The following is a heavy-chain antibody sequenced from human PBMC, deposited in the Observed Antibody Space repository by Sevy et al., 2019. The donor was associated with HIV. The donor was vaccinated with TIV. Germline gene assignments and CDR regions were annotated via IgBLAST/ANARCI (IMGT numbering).Heavy chain of an antibody. V-gene: IGHV4-4*07. Sequence: SETLSLTCTVSGGSISAYYWVWIRQPAGKGLEWIGRTSTSGYTNYNPSLMSRVTMSLDTSENQFSLKLTSVTAADTAVYYSARDRGSSSSSPDYFDYWGQGILVTVSS. CDR2: TSTSGYT. CDR3: ARDRGSSSSSPDYFDY. J-gene: IGHJ4*02. CDR1: GGSISAYY. D-gene: IGHD6-6*01.